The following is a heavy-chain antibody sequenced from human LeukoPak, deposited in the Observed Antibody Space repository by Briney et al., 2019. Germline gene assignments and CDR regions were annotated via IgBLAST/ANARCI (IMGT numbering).Heavy chain of an antibody. Sequence: ASVKVSCKASGGTFSSYAISWVRQAPGQGLEWMGGIIPIFGTPNYAQKFQGRVTITADESTNTAYMDLSSLRSEDTALYYCAIGYGSGSYFLVTDAFDIWGQGTMVTVSS. CDR3: AIGYGSGSYFLVTDAFDI. V-gene: IGHV1-69*13. CDR1: GGTFSSYA. D-gene: IGHD3-10*01. J-gene: IGHJ3*02. CDR2: IIPIFGTP.